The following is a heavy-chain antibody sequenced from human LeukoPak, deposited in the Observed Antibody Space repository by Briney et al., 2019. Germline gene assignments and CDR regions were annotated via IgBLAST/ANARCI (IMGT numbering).Heavy chain of an antibody. J-gene: IGHJ4*02. Sequence: GASVKVSCKASGGTFSSYAISWVRQAPGQGLEWMGRIIPIFGTANYAQKFQGRVTITADESTSTAYMELSSLRSEDTAVYYCARVPLEGALPFDYWGQGTLVTVSS. CDR1: GGTFSSYA. V-gene: IGHV1-69*13. CDR2: IIPIFGTA. D-gene: IGHD3-16*01. CDR3: ARVPLEGALPFDY.